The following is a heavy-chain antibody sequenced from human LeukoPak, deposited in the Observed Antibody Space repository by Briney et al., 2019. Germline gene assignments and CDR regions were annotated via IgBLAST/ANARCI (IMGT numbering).Heavy chain of an antibody. V-gene: IGHV4-39*07. CDR1: GGFISSSSYY. CDR2: IYYSGST. Sequence: SETLSLTCTVSGGFISSSSYYWGWIRQPPGKGLEWIGSIYYSGSTYYNPSLKSRVTISVDTSKNQFSLKLSSVTAADTAVYYCAREGDSSGYYWDWYFDLWGRGTLVTVSS. CDR3: AREGDSSGYYWDWYFDL. D-gene: IGHD3-22*01. J-gene: IGHJ2*01.